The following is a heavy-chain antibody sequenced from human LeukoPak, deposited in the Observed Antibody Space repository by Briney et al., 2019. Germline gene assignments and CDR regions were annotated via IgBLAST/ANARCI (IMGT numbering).Heavy chain of an antibody. CDR2: ISTMSNYI. J-gene: IGHJ4*02. CDR3: SRDRLGGLDY. Sequence: GGSLRLSCAASGFDFSTYAFNWVRQAPGKGLEWVSSISTMSNYIFYGDSVKGRFTISRDNAKNSVYLQMNSLRPEDTAVYYCSRDRLGGLDYWGQGTLVTVSS. CDR1: GFDFSTYA. V-gene: IGHV3-21*01. D-gene: IGHD5-12*01.